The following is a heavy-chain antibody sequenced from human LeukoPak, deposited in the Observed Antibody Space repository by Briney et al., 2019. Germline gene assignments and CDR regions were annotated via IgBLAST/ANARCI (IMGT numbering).Heavy chain of an antibody. Sequence: ASVKVSCKASGGTFSSYAISWVRQAPGQGLGWMGGIIPIFGTANYAQKFQGRVTITADESTSTAYMELSSLRSEDTAVYYCARSNYYYDSSGYLHDWGQGTLVTVSS. D-gene: IGHD3-22*01. CDR2: IIPIFGTA. J-gene: IGHJ4*02. V-gene: IGHV1-69*13. CDR3: ARSNYYYDSSGYLHD. CDR1: GGTFSSYA.